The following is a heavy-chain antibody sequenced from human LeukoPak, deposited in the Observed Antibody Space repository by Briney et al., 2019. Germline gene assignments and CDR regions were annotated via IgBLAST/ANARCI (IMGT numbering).Heavy chain of an antibody. CDR1: GFSFSNYA. CDR2: ISDSGGST. J-gene: IGHJ3*01. Sequence: GGSLRLSCPASGFSFSNYAMSWVRQAPGKGLEWVSGISDSGGSTFYADSVKGRFTLSRDNSKKKLFLQVDSLRDEDTAVYYCAKGKINHIVAFYAWGQGKRGTVSP. D-gene: IGHD2-21*01. V-gene: IGHV3-23*01. CDR3: AKGKINHIVAFYA.